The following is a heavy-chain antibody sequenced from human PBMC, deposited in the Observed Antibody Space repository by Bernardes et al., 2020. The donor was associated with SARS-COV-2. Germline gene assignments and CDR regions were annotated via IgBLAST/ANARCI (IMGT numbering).Heavy chain of an antibody. J-gene: IGHJ4*02. CDR2: INPNSGGT. CDR1: GYTFTGYY. D-gene: IGHD3-22*01. CDR3: ARGDYYYDSSGYYSY. V-gene: IGHV1-2*04. Sequence: ASVEVFCKASGYTFTGYYMHWGRQAPGQGLEWMGWINPNSGGTNYAKKCQGWVTMTRDTSISTAYMELSRLRSDDTAVYYCARGDYYYDSSGYYSYWGQGTLVTVSS.